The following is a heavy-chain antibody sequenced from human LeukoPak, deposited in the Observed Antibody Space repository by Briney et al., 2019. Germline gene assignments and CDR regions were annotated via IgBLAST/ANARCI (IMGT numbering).Heavy chain of an antibody. V-gene: IGHV1-8*01. CDR2: MNPNSGNT. CDR3: ARRTSLLDRRGYSGYVNDY. CDR1: GYTFTSYD. J-gene: IGHJ4*02. Sequence: ASVKVSCKSSGYTFTSYDINWVRQATGQGLEWMGWMNPNSGNTGYAQKFQGRVTMTRNTSISTAYMELSSLRSEDTAVCYCARRTSLLDRRGYSGYVNDYWGQGTLVTVSS. D-gene: IGHD5-12*01.